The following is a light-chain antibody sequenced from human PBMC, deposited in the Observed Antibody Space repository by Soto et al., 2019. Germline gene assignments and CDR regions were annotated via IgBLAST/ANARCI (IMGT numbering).Light chain of an antibody. J-gene: IGLJ2*01. CDR2: EVS. V-gene: IGLV2-14*01. Sequence: QSALTQPASVSGSPGQSITISCTGTSSDVGGYNYVSWHQQHPDKAPKLMIYEVSNRPSGVSNRFSGSKSGNTASLTISGLQAEDEADYYCSSYTGSSTVVFGGGTKLTVL. CDR1: SSDVGGYNY. CDR3: SSYTGSSTVV.